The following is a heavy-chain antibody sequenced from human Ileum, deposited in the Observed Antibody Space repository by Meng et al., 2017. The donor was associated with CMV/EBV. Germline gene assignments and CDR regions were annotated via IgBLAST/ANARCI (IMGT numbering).Heavy chain of an antibody. CDR3: ARRTRNWANLDY. D-gene: IGHD7-27*01. J-gene: IGHJ4*02. CDR1: GYTFAGYY. Sequence: ASVKVSCKASGYTFAGYYMHWVRQAPGQGLEWMGWINPNSGGTNYAQKFQGSVTMTRDTSISTAYMELSRLRSDDTAVYYCARRTRNWANLDYWGQGTLVTVSS. V-gene: IGHV1-2*02. CDR2: INPNSGGT.